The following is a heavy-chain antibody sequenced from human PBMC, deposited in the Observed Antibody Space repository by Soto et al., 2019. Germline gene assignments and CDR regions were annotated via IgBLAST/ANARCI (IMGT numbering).Heavy chain of an antibody. J-gene: IGHJ5*02. CDR1: GVNLKPYR. V-gene: IGHV3-33*01. CDR3: ARDRPSQYWNGNRRIKEHDNCLDL. CDR2: IWYDGSNQ. D-gene: IGHD2-15*01. Sequence: GAPGPFTTASGVNLKPYRNPLGRPAPGKGEEGGGGIWYDGSNQFYGDSVKGRFTISRDNSNNMVFLQMNSLRVEDTALYYCARDRPSQYWNGNRRIKEHDNCLDLWGQGTPVTVSS.